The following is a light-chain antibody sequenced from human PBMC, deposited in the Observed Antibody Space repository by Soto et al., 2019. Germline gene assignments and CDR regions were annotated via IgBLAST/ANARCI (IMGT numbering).Light chain of an antibody. CDR2: EVT. V-gene: IGLV2-8*01. CDR1: SSDVGGYDY. J-gene: IGLJ1*01. Sequence: SALTQPPSASGSPGQSVTISCTGTSSDVGGYDYVSWYQQHPGKAPKLMIYEVTIRPSGVSDRFSGSKSGNTASLTVSGLQAEDEADYYCSSYTGGNPSYVFGTGTKLTVL. CDR3: SSYTGGNPSYV.